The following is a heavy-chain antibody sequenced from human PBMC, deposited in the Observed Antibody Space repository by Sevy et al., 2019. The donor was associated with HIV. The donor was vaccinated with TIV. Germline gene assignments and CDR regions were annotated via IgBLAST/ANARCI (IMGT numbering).Heavy chain of an antibody. CDR2: IYTSGST. J-gene: IGHJ5*02. V-gene: IGHV4-4*07. D-gene: IGHD2-2*01. Sequence: SETLSLTCTVSGGSISSYYWSRIRQPARKGLEWIGRIYTSGSTNYNPSLKSRVTMSVDTSKNQFSLKLSSVTAADTAVYYCARDHSSSGVVVPAAMLFDPWGQGTLVTVSS. CDR3: ARDHSSSGVVVPAAMLFDP. CDR1: GGSISSYY.